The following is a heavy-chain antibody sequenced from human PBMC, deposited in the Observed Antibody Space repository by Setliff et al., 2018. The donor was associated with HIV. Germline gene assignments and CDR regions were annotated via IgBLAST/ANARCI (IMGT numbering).Heavy chain of an antibody. V-gene: IGHV3-7*01. CDR2: INRDGSEK. CDR3: ARDPMRTSGLLTWWFFEY. Sequence: GGSLRLSCRVSGFTFDDYWMSWVRQVPGKGLEWVANINRDGSEKHFVDSVTGRFTLSRDNSKNSLYLQMDHLRAEDTAVYYCARDPMRTSGLLTWWFFEYWGQGAPVTVSS. CDR1: GFTFDDYW. J-gene: IGHJ4*02. D-gene: IGHD2-15*01.